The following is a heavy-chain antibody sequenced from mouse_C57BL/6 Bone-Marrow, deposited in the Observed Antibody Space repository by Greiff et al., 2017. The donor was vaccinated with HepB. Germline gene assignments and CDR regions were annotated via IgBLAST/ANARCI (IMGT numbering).Heavy chain of an antibody. CDR2: ISDGGSYT. CDR1: GFTFSSYA. J-gene: IGHJ2*01. CDR3: ARDYFDY. Sequence: EVHLVESGGGLVKPGGSLKLSCAASGFTFSSYAMSWVRQTPEKRLEWVATISDGGSYTYYPDNVKGRFTISRDNAKNNLYLQMSHLKSEETAMYYCARDYFDYWGQGTTLTVSS. V-gene: IGHV5-4*01.